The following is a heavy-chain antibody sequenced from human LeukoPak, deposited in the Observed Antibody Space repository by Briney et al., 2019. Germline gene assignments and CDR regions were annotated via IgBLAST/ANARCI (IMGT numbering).Heavy chain of an antibody. D-gene: IGHD3-10*01. J-gene: IGHJ4*02. CDR2: INYSGST. CDR1: GGSVSSTTYY. V-gene: IGHV4-39*01. Sequence: SETLSLTCTVSGGSVSSTTYYRSWIRQPPGKGLEWIASINYSGSTYYNPSLKSRVTISVDTSENQFSLKLSSVTAADTAVYYCARYVVYGSGKYYFDYWGQGTLVTVSS. CDR3: ARYVVYGSGKYYFDY.